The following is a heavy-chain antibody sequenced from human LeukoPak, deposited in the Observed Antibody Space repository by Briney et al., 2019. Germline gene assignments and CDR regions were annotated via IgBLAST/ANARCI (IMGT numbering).Heavy chain of an antibody. CDR2: ISGRGITT. D-gene: IGHD3-22*01. Sequence: GGSLRLSCAASGFTFSSYAMSWVRQAPGKGLEWVSAISGRGITTYYSDSVKGRFTISRDNSKNTVFLQMSSLRAEDTAVYYCAKDYYYDSSGYYAYTYYFDYWGQGTLVTVSS. V-gene: IGHV3-23*01. J-gene: IGHJ4*02. CDR3: AKDYYYDSSGYYAYTYYFDY. CDR1: GFTFSSYA.